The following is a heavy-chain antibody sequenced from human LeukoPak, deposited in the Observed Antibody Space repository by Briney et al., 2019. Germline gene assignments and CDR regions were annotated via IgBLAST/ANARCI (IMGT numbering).Heavy chain of an antibody. CDR1: GFIFSTYS. J-gene: IGHJ4*02. CDR2: ITGSSSTK. Sequence: GGSLRLSCAASGFIFSTYSMNWVRQAPGKGLEWVSYITGSSSTKHYADSVKGRFTISRDNAKNSLVLEMNSLRDEDTAVYYCTRDPDALDYWGQGTLVTVSS. V-gene: IGHV3-48*02. CDR3: TRDPDALDY.